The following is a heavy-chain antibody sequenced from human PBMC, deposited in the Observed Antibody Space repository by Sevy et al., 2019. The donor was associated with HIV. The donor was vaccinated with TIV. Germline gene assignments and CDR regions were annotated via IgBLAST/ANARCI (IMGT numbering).Heavy chain of an antibody. V-gene: IGHV4-61*01. J-gene: IGHJ6*02. Sequence: SETLSLTCSVSGASVSSANDYWSWIRQPPGKGLEWIGYVFYFGNTNYNPSLKSRATISLDTSKKQFSLKLTSVTAADTAIFYCARDQYYDILTRLYAMDVWGQGTTVTVSS. CDR1: GASVSSANDY. D-gene: IGHD3-9*01. CDR3: ARDQYYDILTRLYAMDV. CDR2: VFYFGNT.